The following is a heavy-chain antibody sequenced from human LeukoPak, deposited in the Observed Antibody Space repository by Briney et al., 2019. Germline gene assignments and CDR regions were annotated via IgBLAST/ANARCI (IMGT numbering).Heavy chain of an antibody. V-gene: IGHV1-46*01. Sequence: ASVKVSCKASGYTFTNYYMHWVRQAPGQGVEWMGKISPSGDSTTYAQRFQGRVTMTRDTSTSTIYMELSRLRSDDTAVYYCARESYVRNWFDPWGQGTLVTVSS. CDR2: ISPSGDST. CDR3: ARESYVRNWFDP. D-gene: IGHD3-10*02. CDR1: GYTFTNYY. J-gene: IGHJ5*02.